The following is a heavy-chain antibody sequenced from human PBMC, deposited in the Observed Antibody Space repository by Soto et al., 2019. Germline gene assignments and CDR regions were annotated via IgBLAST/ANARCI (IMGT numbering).Heavy chain of an antibody. CDR2: IYYSGST. J-gene: IGHJ5*02. CDR1: GGSISSSTYY. D-gene: IGHD3-16*01. Sequence: PSETLSLTCTVSGGSISSSTYYWGWIRQPPGKGLELIGYIYYSGSTNYNPSLKSRVTISVDTSKNQFSLKLSSVTAADTAVYYCARLGAQEIDPWGQGTLVTVSS. V-gene: IGHV4-61*05. CDR3: ARLGAQEIDP.